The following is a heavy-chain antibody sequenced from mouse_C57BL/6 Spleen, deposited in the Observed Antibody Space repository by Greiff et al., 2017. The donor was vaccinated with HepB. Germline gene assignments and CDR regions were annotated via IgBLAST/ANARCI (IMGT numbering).Heavy chain of an antibody. D-gene: IGHD2-5*01. CDR2: IYPSDSET. CDR3: ARENYSNYVGYFDY. J-gene: IGHJ2*01. V-gene: IGHV1-61*01. CDR1: GYTFTSYW. Sequence: QLQQPGAELVRPGSSVKLSCKASGYTFTSYWMDWVKQRPGQGLEWIGNIYPSDSETHYNQKFKDKATLTVDKSSSTAYMQLSSLTSEDSAVYYCARENYSNYVGYFDYWGQGTTLTVSS.